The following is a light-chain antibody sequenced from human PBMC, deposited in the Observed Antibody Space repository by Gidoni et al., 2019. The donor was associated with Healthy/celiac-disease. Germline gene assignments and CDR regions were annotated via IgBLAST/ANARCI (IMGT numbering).Light chain of an antibody. V-gene: IGLV1-44*01. CDR2: SNN. J-gene: IGLJ3*02. Sequence: QSLLTHPPSASGTPGQRVTISCSGSSSNIGSNTVNWYQQRPGTAPKLLIYSNNQRPSGVPDRCSGSKSGTSASLASSGLQSEDEADYYCAAWDDSLRVFGGGTKLTV. CDR1: SSNIGSNT. CDR3: AAWDDSLRV.